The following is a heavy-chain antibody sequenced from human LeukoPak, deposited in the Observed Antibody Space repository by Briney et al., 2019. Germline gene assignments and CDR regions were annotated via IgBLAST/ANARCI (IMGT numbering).Heavy chain of an antibody. CDR2: IDPNSGGT. V-gene: IGHV1-2*02. CDR3: AREAPGGYSSSWYDY. CDR1: GNTFTGYY. D-gene: IGHD6-13*01. J-gene: IGHJ4*02. Sequence: ASVKVSCKASGNTFTGYYMHWVRQAPGQGLEWMGWIDPNSGGTNYAQKFQGRVTMTRDTSISTAYMELSRLRSDDTAVYYCAREAPGGYSSSWYDYWGQGTLVTVSS.